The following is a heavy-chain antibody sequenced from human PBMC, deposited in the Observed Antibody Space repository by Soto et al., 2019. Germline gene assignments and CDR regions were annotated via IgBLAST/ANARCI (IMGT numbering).Heavy chain of an antibody. CDR3: ARTPWDGYTAYYFDY. Sequence: PSETLSLTCAVSGGSISSSNWWSWVRQPPGKGQEWIGEIYHSGSTKYNPSLKSRVTISADKYKNQFTMKLSSVTAADTAFYSCARTPWDGYTAYYFDYWGQGTLVTVSS. J-gene: IGHJ4*02. V-gene: IGHV4-4*02. CDR2: IYHSGST. CDR1: GGSISSSNW. D-gene: IGHD5-18*01.